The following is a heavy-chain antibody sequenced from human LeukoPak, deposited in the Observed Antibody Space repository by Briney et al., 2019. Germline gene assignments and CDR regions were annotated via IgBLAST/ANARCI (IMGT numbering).Heavy chain of an antibody. J-gene: IGHJ6*03. Sequence: PGGSLRLSCGASGFTLSTYTMNWVRQAPGKGLEWVSSISSSSSYIYYADSVKGRFTISRDDAKNSLSLQMNSLRAEDTAVYYCARSGIKMVRGVIIKSPYHMDVWGKGTTVTVSS. CDR1: GFTLSTYT. CDR2: ISSSSSYI. D-gene: IGHD3-10*01. V-gene: IGHV3-21*01. CDR3: ARSGIKMVRGVIIKSPYHMDV.